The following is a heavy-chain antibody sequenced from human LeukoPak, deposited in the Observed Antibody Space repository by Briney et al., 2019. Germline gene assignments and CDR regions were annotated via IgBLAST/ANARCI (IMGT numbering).Heavy chain of an antibody. D-gene: IGHD6-19*01. J-gene: IGHJ4*02. Sequence: GGSLRLSCAASGFTFSSYSMNWVRQAPGKGLEWVSSISSSSSYIYYADSVKGRFTISRDNAKNSLYLQMNSLRAEDTAVYYCARGPEREAVAGIVDYWGQGTLVTVSS. CDR3: ARGPEREAVAGIVDY. V-gene: IGHV3-21*01. CDR2: ISSSSSYI. CDR1: GFTFSSYS.